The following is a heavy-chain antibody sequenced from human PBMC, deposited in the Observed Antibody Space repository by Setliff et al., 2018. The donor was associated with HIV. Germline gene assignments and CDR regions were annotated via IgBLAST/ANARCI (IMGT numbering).Heavy chain of an antibody. CDR2: INTKTGNP. CDR3: ARAHLWFGESFPFDP. D-gene: IGHD3-10*01. CDR1: GYTFTSYG. V-gene: IGHV7-4-1*02. J-gene: IGHJ5*02. Sequence: ASVKDSCKASGYTFTSYGINWVRQAPGQGLEWMGWINTKTGNPTYAQGFTGRFVFSLDTSVSTAHLQISSLKAEDTAVYYCARAHLWFGESFPFDPWGQGTLVTVSS.